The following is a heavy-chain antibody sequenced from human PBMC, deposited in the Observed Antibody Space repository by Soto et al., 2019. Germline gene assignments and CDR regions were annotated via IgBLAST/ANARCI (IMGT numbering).Heavy chain of an antibody. D-gene: IGHD6-6*01. CDR2: ISRSGSST. CDR3: AKENGFQLVKHGASGFES. V-gene: IGHV3-23*01. CDR1: GFSFSNYA. Sequence: EVQLLESGGGLVQPGGSLRLSCAASGFSFSNYAMSWVRQAQGKGLEWVSIISRSGSSTYYTDSMKGRFTISRDNSKNTLLLQMNSLRAEDKAVYYCAKENGFQLVKHGASGFESWGQGSLVSVSS. J-gene: IGHJ4*02.